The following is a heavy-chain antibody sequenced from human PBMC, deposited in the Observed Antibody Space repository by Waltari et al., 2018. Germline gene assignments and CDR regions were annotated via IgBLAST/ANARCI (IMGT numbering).Heavy chain of an antibody. J-gene: IGHJ5*02. D-gene: IGHD3-3*01. V-gene: IGHV4-34*01. CDR2: IRHPGNT. Sequence: QVQLQQWGAGLLKPSETLSLTCSVSGLSFTSYYWGWVRHVPGKGLEWIGQIRHPGNTNYNPSLQSRVAISIDTSRNQFSLRVFSVTAADTGLYFCTRGGNYDFWSHSPFVDPWGQGTQVSVSS. CDR1: GLSFTSYY. CDR3: TRGGNYDFWSHSPFVDP.